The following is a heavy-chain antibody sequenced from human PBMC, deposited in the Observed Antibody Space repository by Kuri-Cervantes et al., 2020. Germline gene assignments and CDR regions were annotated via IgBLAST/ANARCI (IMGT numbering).Heavy chain of an antibody. CDR2: INWNGGST. CDR3: ARDMITFGGVIFKDWYFDL. J-gene: IGHJ2*01. D-gene: IGHD3-16*02. CDR1: GFNFDDYG. Sequence: GESLKISCAASGFNFDDYGMSWVRQAPGKGLEWVSGINWNGGSTGYADSVKGRFTISRDNAKNSLYLQMNSLRDEDTAVYYCARDMITFGGVIFKDWYFDLWGRGTLVTVSS. V-gene: IGHV3-20*04.